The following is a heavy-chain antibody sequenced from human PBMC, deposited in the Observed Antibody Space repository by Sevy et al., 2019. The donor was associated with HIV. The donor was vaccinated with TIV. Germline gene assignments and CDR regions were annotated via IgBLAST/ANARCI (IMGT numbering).Heavy chain of an antibody. CDR1: GHSLTKFS. D-gene: IGHD3-22*01. Sequence: ASVKVSCKVSGHSLTKFSMHWVRQPPGKGLEWMGSFDPDDGETIYAQKFQGRVTMTEYTSTDTAYMELLSLRSEDTAMIYCAITKDYYDSSGSPIDFWGQGTQVTVSS. J-gene: IGHJ4*02. CDR3: AITKDYYDSSGSPIDF. CDR2: FDPDDGET. V-gene: IGHV1-24*01.